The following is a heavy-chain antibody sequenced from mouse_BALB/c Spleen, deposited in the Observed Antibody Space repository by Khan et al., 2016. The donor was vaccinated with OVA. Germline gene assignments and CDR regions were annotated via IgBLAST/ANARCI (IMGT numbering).Heavy chain of an antibody. Sequence: IQLVQSGAELVKPGASVNLSCSASGFNIKDTYIHWVKQRPEQGLEWIGRIDPPNDDSKFGPKFQDKATLTADTSSNTAYLQLTSLTSEDTAVYYCVTHYGNTFAYWGQGTMVSVSA. CDR1: GFNIKDTY. CDR3: VTHYGNTFAY. CDR2: IDPPNDDS. D-gene: IGHD2-1*01. V-gene: IGHV14-3*02. J-gene: IGHJ3*01.